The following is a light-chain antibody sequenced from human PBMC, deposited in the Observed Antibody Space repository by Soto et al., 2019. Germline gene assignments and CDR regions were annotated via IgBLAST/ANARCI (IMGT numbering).Light chain of an antibody. CDR2: DAS. Sequence: IVMTQAPATLSVSPGERATLSCRASQGIRSTLAWYQQKPGQTPRLLIYDASTRATGIPARFSGIGSGTAFTLIITTLQSEDFGVYYCQHYKTWPLSLGGGTRVDTK. V-gene: IGKV3-15*01. CDR1: QGIRST. J-gene: IGKJ4*01. CDR3: QHYKTWPLS.